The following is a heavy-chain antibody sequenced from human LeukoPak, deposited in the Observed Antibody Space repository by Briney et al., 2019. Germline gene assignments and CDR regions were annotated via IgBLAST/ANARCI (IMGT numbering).Heavy chain of an antibody. Sequence: GESLKISCKGSGYSSTSYWIGWVRQMPGKDLEWMGIIYPGDSDTIYSPSFQGQVTFSADKSINTAYLQWSSLKASDTAMYYCAKSRGANWYFDLWGRGTLVTVSS. V-gene: IGHV5-51*01. CDR1: GYSSTSYW. CDR3: AKSRGANWYFDL. J-gene: IGHJ2*01. CDR2: IYPGDSDT. D-gene: IGHD1-26*01.